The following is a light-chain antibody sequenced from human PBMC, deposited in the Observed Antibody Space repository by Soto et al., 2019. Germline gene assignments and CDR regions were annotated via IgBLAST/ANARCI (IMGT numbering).Light chain of an antibody. CDR2: LGS. CDR1: QSLLHSNGYNY. CDR3: MQALQTPRT. J-gene: IGKJ3*01. V-gene: IGKV2-28*01. Sequence: DIVMTQSPLSLPVTPGEPASISCRSSQSLLHSNGYNYLDWYLQKPGQSPQLLIYLGSNRASGVPDRFSGSGSGTDFTLKISRAEAEDVGVYYCMQALQTPRTFGPGT.